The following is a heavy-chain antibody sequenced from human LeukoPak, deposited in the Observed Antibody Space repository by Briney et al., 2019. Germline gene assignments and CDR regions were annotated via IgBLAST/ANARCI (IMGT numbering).Heavy chain of an antibody. CDR1: GFIVSNNY. CDR2: LYNAGST. Sequence: PGGSLRLSCVASGFIVSNNYMSWVRQAPGKGLEWVSVLYNAGSTYYADSVKGRFTISRDNSKNTLYLQMNSLRAEDTAVYYCAREPYYYGSGSTYYYYGMDVWGQGTTVTVSS. J-gene: IGHJ6*02. CDR3: AREPYYYGSGSTYYYYGMDV. V-gene: IGHV3-53*05. D-gene: IGHD3-10*01.